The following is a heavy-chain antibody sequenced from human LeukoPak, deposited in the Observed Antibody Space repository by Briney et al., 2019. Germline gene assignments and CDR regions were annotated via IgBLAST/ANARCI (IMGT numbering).Heavy chain of an antibody. D-gene: IGHD6-13*01. Sequence: SETLSLTCTVSGGSISSSSYYWGWIRQPPGKGLEWIGSIYYSGSTYYNPSLKSRVTISVDTSKNQFSLKLSSVTAADTAVYYCARVGGYSSSWYSTYSTELFDYWGQGTLVTVSS. J-gene: IGHJ4*02. CDR1: GGSISSSSYY. CDR3: ARVGGYSSSWYSTYSTELFDY. V-gene: IGHV4-39*07. CDR2: IYYSGST.